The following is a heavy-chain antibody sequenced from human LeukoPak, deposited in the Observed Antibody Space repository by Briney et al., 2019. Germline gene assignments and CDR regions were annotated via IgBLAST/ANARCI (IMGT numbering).Heavy chain of an antibody. CDR2: ISSSSSYI. V-gene: IGHV3-21*01. D-gene: IGHD6-19*01. CDR1: GFTFSSYS. J-gene: IGHJ4*02. CDR3: AREGMGAVAGTLDY. Sequence: GGSLRLSCAASGFTFSSYSMNWVRQAPGKGLEWVSSISSSSSYIYYADSVKGRFTISRDNAKNSLYLQMNSLRAEDTAVYYCAREGMGAVAGTLDYWGQRTLVTVSS.